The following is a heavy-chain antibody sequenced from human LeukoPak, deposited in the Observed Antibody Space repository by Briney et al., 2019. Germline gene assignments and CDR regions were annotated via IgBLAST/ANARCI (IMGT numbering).Heavy chain of an antibody. CDR1: GFTFSSYS. D-gene: IGHD5-12*01. Sequence: GGSLRLSCAASGFTFSSYSMNWVRQAPGKRLEWVSYISTSSRTIYYADSVKGRFTISRDNAKNSLYLQMNSLRDEDTAVYYCARDSEYSGYDLGGDFDYWGQGTLVTVSS. V-gene: IGHV3-48*02. J-gene: IGHJ4*02. CDR3: ARDSEYSGYDLGGDFDY. CDR2: ISTSSRTI.